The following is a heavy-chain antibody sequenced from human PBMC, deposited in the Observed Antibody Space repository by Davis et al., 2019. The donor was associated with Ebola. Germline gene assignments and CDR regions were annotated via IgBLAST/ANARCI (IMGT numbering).Heavy chain of an antibody. D-gene: IGHD1-7*01. V-gene: IGHV3-15*01. Sequence: PGGSLRLSCAASGFTVSNAWVSWVRQAPGKGLEWVGHIKSKTVGGTTDYAAPVKGRFTISRDDSKNTLYLQMNSLNTEDTAVYYCVEDWNYDNIFDYWGQGTLVTVSS. CDR3: VEDWNYDNIFDY. CDR1: GFTVSNAW. CDR2: IKSKTVGGTT. J-gene: IGHJ4*02.